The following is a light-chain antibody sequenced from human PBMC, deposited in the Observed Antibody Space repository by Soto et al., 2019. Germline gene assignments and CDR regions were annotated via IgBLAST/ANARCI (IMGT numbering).Light chain of an antibody. V-gene: IGKV3-15*01. CDR1: QAISTN. CDR3: QQCENWSRT. Sequence: EIMMTQSPATLSVSPGESATLSCRASQAISTNLAWYQQKPGQAPRLLIYYASIRATGIPVRFSGSGSGTECTLTISSLQSEDFAVYYCQQCENWSRTFGQGTKVEIK. CDR2: YAS. J-gene: IGKJ1*01.